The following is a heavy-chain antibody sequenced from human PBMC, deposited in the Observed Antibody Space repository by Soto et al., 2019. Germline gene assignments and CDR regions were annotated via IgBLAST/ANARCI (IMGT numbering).Heavy chain of an antibody. V-gene: IGHV4-59*01. CDR2: IYHSGST. D-gene: IGHD5-12*01. CDR1: GGSISSYY. J-gene: IGHJ4*02. CDR3: AREYSGWYFDY. Sequence: SETLSLTCTVSGGSISSYYWSWIRQPPGKGLEWIGYIYHSGSTSYNPSLKSRVTISLDASKKQFSPKVSSVTAADTAVYYCAREYSGWYFDYWGQGTLVTVSS.